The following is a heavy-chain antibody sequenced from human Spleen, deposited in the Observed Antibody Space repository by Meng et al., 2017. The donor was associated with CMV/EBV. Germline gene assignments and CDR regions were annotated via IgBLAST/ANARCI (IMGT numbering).Heavy chain of an antibody. J-gene: IGHJ1*01. CDR1: GFTFSTYA. Sequence: GESLKISCAASGFTFSTYAMSWVRQAPGKGLEWVSVIYSGGSSTYYADSVKGRFTVSRDNSKSTLYLQMSSLRAEDTGVYYCARAAATGIPPPFSAEYFQHWGQGTLVTVSS. D-gene: IGHD6-13*01. CDR2: IYSGGSST. CDR3: ARAAATGIPPPFSAEYFQH. V-gene: IGHV3-23*03.